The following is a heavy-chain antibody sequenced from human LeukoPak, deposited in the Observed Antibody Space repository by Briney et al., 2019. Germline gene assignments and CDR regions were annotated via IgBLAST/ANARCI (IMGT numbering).Heavy chain of an antibody. CDR1: GGSISSYY. V-gene: IGHV4-59*08. J-gene: IGHJ4*02. CDR2: IYYSGST. D-gene: IGHD5-18*01. Sequence: SETLSLTCTVSGGSISSYYWTWIRQPPGKGLEWIGYIYYSGSTNSNPSLKSRVTISVDTSKNQFSLKLSSVTAADTAVYYCAKSSYSIFDYWGQGTLVTVSS. CDR3: AKSSYSIFDY.